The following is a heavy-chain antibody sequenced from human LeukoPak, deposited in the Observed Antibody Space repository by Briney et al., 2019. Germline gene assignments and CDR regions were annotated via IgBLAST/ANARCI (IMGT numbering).Heavy chain of an antibody. J-gene: IGHJ6*03. D-gene: IGHD4-11*01. CDR2: IHTSGST. Sequence: SETLSLTCTVSGGSISSYYWSWIRQPAGKGLEWIGRIHTSGSTNYNPSLKSRVTISVDKSKNQFSLKLSSVTAADTAVYYCASSTTPSTYYYYYYMDVWGKGTTVTVCS. CDR3: ASSTTPSTYYYYYYMDV. CDR1: GGSISSYY. V-gene: IGHV4-4*07.